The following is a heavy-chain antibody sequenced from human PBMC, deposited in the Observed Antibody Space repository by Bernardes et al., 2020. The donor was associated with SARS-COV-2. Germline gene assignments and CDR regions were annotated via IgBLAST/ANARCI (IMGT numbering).Heavy chain of an antibody. J-gene: IGHJ4*02. CDR3: ARSGGYFHDSSGMDS. D-gene: IGHD3-22*01. CDR2: ISPYNGNT. V-gene: IGHV1-18*01. Sequence: ASVKVSCKASGYIFTSYGISWVRQAPGQGLEWMGWISPYNGNTNYAQKRQGRVTMTTDTSTSTAYRELRSLRSDDTAGYYCARSGGYFHDSSGMDSWGQRTLVTVSS. CDR1: GYIFTSYG.